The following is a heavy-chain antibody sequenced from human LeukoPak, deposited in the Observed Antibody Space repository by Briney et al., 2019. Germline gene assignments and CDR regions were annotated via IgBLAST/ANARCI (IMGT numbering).Heavy chain of an antibody. V-gene: IGHV3-23*01. Sequence: PGGSLRLSCATSGFSFSSYAMSWVREAPGTGLVWVSAISGSGGNTYYADSVKGRFTISRDNSKHTLDLQMNSLRAEDTAEYFCAKAILGVFRGWDSWRQGTLVTVSS. D-gene: IGHD3-3*01. CDR3: AKAILGVFRGWDS. CDR1: GFSFSSYA. J-gene: IGHJ4*02. CDR2: ISGSGGNT.